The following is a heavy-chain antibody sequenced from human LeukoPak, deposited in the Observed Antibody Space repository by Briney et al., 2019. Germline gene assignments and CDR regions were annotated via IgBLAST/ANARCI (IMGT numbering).Heavy chain of an antibody. CDR1: GGSISSGSYY. CDR3: ARGRAPVGATRKGYYYYYYMDV. J-gene: IGHJ6*03. D-gene: IGHD1-26*01. Sequence: SQTLSLTCTVSGGSISSGSYYWSWIRQPAGKGLEWIGRIYTSGSTNYNPSLKSRVTISVDTSKNQFSLKLSSVTAADTAVYHCARGRAPVGATRKGYYYYYYMDVWGKGTTVTISS. V-gene: IGHV4-61*02. CDR2: IYTSGST.